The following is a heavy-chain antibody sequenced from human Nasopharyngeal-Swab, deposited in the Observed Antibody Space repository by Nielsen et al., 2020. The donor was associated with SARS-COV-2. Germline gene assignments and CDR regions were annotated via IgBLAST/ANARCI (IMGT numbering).Heavy chain of an antibody. Sequence: SETLSLTCSVSGDSISRGDYYWSWIRQSPVKGLEWIGYIYRTGSTSYNPSLRSRLIISSDASKNQFSLRLSSVTAADTAMYYCARRRGPAYYYYMDVWGKGTPVTASS. CDR1: GDSISRGDYY. J-gene: IGHJ6*03. V-gene: IGHV4-30-4*01. CDR2: IYRTGST. CDR3: ARRRGPAYYYYMDV.